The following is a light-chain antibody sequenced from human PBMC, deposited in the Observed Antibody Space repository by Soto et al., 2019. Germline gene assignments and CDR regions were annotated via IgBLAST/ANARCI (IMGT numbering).Light chain of an antibody. CDR1: SSNIGAGYD. V-gene: IGLV1-40*01. Sequence: QAVVTQPPSVSGAPGQRVTISCTGSSSNIGAGYDVHWYQQLPGTAPKLLIYANSNRPSGVPDRFSASKSGTSASLAITGLQAEDEADYYCQSYDSSLSGYVFGTGTKLTVL. CDR2: ANS. CDR3: QSYDSSLSGYV. J-gene: IGLJ1*01.